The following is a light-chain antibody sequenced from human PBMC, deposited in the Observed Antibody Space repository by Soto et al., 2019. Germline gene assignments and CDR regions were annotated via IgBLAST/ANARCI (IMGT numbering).Light chain of an antibody. CDR3: SSYTSSSTRV. CDR1: SSDVRGYNY. CDR2: EVS. J-gene: IGLJ3*02. V-gene: IGLV2-14*01. Sequence: QSVLTQPASVSGSPGQSITISCTGTSSDVRGYNYVSWYQQHPGKAPKLMIYEVSNRPSGVSNRFSGSKSGNTASLTISGLQAEDEADYYCSSYTSSSTRVFGGGTKVTVL.